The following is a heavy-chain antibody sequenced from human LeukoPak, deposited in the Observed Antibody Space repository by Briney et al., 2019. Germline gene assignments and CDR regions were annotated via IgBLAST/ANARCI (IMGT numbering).Heavy chain of an antibody. CDR1: GFTFSSYA. CDR2: ISYDGSNK. J-gene: IGHJ4*02. CDR3: ARVSKGKDAFSANDY. Sequence: PGRSLRLSCAASGFTFSSYAMHWVRQTPGKGLEWVAVISYDGSNKYYADSVKGRFTISRDNSKNTLYLQMNSLRAEDTAVYYCARVSKGKDAFSANDYWGQGTLVTVSS. V-gene: IGHV3-30-3*01. D-gene: IGHD2-2*01.